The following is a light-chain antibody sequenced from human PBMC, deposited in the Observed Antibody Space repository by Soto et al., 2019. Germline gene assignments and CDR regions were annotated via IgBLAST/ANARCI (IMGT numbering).Light chain of an antibody. CDR2: DTS. Sequence: EIVMTQSPATLSVSPGERATLSCRASQSVSSNLAWYQQKPGQAPRLLIYDTSIRATGVPARFSGSGSGTQFTLTISSVQSEDSAVYYCQQFDKWPGTFGQGTKVDIK. V-gene: IGKV3-15*01. CDR1: QSVSSN. CDR3: QQFDKWPGT. J-gene: IGKJ1*01.